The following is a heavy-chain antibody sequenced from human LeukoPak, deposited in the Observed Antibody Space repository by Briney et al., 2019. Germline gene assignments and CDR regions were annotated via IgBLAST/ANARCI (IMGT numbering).Heavy chain of an antibody. CDR3: AREGLYSSTLTAFDI. CDR1: GFTFSSYA. J-gene: IGHJ3*02. D-gene: IGHD6-13*01. V-gene: IGHV3-30*04. Sequence: PGGSLRLSCAASGFTFSSYAMHWVRQAPGKGLEWVAVISYDGSNKYYADSVKGRLTISRDNSKNTLYLQMNSLRAEDTAVYYCAREGLYSSTLTAFDIWGQGTMVTVSS. CDR2: ISYDGSNK.